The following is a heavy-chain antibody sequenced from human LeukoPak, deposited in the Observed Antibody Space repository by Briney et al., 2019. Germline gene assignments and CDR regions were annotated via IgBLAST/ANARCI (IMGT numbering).Heavy chain of an antibody. Sequence: GGSLRLSCAASGFTFSSYSMNWVRQAPGKGLEWVSYISSSSSTIYYADSVKGRFTISRDNAKNSLYLQMNSLRAEDTAVYYCASRAYCSSTSCLWGQGTLVTVSS. D-gene: IGHD2-2*01. J-gene: IGHJ4*02. CDR2: ISSSSSTI. CDR3: ASRAYCSSTSCL. CDR1: GFTFSSYS. V-gene: IGHV3-48*01.